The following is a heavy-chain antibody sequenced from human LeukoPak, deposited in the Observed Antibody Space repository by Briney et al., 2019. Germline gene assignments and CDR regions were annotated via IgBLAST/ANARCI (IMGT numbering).Heavy chain of an antibody. D-gene: IGHD6-19*01. Sequence: SQTLSLTCTVSGGSISSGGYYWSWIRQHPGKGLEWIGYIYYSGSTYYNPSLKSRVTISVDTSKNQFSLKLSSVTAADTAVYYCARGVSVAGSLQHWGQGTLVTVSS. CDR3: ARGVSVAGSLQH. V-gene: IGHV4-31*03. CDR1: GGSISSGGYY. J-gene: IGHJ1*01. CDR2: IYYSGST.